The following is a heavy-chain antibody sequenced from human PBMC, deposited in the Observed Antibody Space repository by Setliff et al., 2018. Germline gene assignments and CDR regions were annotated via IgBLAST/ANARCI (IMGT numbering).Heavy chain of an antibody. J-gene: IGHJ4*02. CDR3: ARCITIFGVVIPNAFDY. CDR1: GFSLSTSGVG. V-gene: IGHV2-5*02. D-gene: IGHD3-3*01. CDR2: IYWDDDK. Sequence: ASGPTLVNPTQPLTLTCTFSGFSLSTSGVGVGWIRQPPGKALEWLALIYWDDDKRYSPSLKSRLTITKDTSKNQVVLTMTNMDPVDTATYYCARCITIFGVVIPNAFDYWGQGTLVTVSS.